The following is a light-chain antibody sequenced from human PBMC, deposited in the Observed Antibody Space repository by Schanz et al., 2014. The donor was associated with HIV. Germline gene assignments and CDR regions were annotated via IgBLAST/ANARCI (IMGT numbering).Light chain of an antibody. Sequence: EIVMTQSPGTLSVSPGERVTLSCRASQSVSSNLAWYQQKPGQAPTLLIYGAFTRATGIPVRFSGSGSGTDFTLTISRVEPEDYAVYYCQQYGSSRTWTFGQGTKVEIK. CDR1: QSVSSN. CDR3: QQYGSSRTWT. J-gene: IGKJ1*01. V-gene: IGKV3-20*01. CDR2: GAF.